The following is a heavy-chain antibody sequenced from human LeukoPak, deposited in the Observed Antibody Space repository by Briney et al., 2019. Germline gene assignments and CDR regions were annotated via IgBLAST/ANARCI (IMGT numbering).Heavy chain of an antibody. CDR3: AKVGLRCFDY. D-gene: IGHD4-17*01. CDR2: ISSNGGST. Sequence: PGGSLRLSCAASGFTFGSYAMHWVRQAPGKGLEYVSAISSNGGSTYYANSVKGRFTISRDNSKNTLYLQMNSLRAEDTAVYYCAKVGLRCFDYWGQGTLVTVSS. J-gene: IGHJ4*02. V-gene: IGHV3-64*01. CDR1: GFTFGSYA.